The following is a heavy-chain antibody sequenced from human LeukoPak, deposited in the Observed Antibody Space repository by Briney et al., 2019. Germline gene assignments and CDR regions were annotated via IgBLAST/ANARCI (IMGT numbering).Heavy chain of an antibody. J-gene: IGHJ4*02. Sequence: ASETLSLTCTVSGGSISSYYWSWIRQPPGKGLEWIGYIYYSGSTYYNPSLKSRVTISVDTSKNQFSLKLSSVTAADTAVYYCASTPYSSSDYSYYFDYWGQGTLVTVSS. V-gene: IGHV4-59*12. CDR3: ASTPYSSSDYSYYFDY. D-gene: IGHD6-6*01. CDR2: IYYSGST. CDR1: GGSISSYY.